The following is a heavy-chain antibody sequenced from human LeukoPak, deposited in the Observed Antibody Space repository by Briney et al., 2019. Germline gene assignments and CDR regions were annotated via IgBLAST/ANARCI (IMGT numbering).Heavy chain of an antibody. V-gene: IGHV3-9*01. CDR1: GFTFDDYA. CDR3: AKSLSSGYGSGWYVSYFDY. D-gene: IGHD6-19*01. CDR2: ISWNSGSI. J-gene: IGHJ4*02. Sequence: GRSLRLSCAASGFTFDDYAMHWVRQAPGKGLEWVSGISWNSGSIGYADSVKGRFTISRDNAKNSLYLQMNSLRAEDTALYYCAKSLSSGYGSGWYVSYFDYWGQGTLVTVSS.